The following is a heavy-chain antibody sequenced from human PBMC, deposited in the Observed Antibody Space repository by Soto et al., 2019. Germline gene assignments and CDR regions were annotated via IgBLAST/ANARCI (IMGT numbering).Heavy chain of an antibody. D-gene: IGHD4-17*01. V-gene: IGHV4-30-4*01. CDR2: IHYTGSI. CDR1: ESAIIVDHYH. J-gene: IGHJ6*04. Sequence: SETRYLTCTDAESAIIVDHYHWTWIRQTPGKGLEWIGYIHYTGSISYNPSLRSRLTISVDTSKNQFSLKLTSVTAADTAVYFCAREDDGGDRDYYGLDVWGEGTTVTVSS. CDR3: AREDDGGDRDYYGLDV.